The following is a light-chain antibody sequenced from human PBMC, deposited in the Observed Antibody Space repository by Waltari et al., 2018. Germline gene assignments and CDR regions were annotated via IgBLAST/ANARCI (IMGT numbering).Light chain of an antibody. CDR1: SSDVGGYNF. CDR3: SSYTSSSNVL. J-gene: IGLJ2*01. V-gene: IGLV2-14*03. CDR2: DVS. Sequence: QSALTHPASVSGSPGQSITISCTAPSSDVGGYNFVSWYQQQPGKAPKLMIYDVSNRPSGVSNRFSGSKSGNTASLTISGLQAEDEADYYCSSYTSSSNVLFGGGTKLTVL.